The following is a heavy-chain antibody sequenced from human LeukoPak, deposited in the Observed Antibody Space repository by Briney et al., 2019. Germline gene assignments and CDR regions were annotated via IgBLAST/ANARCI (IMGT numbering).Heavy chain of an antibody. CDR2: INPNSGDT. CDR3: ARFLTGPDPYYFDY. CDR1: VYTLTDYY. V-gene: IGHV1-2*02. D-gene: IGHD3-9*01. J-gene: IGHJ4*02. Sequence: GASVTVSFQASVYTLTDYYMHWVRQAPGQGLEWMGWINPNSGDTNYAQKFQGRVTMTRDTSISTSYMELSRLRSDDTAVYYCARFLTGPDPYYFDYWGQGTLVTVSS.